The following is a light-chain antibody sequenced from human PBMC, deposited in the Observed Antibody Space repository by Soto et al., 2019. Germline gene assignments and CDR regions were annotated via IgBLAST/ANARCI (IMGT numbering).Light chain of an antibody. CDR2: GAS. V-gene: IGKV1-9*01. Sequence: IQLTQSPSSLSASVGDRVTITCRASQGLNTNLAWYQQKPGKAPNLLIYGASTLQKGVPSRFSGNGSGTVFTLTISSLQPEDLATYYCQQSNNYFTFGPGTKVGIK. CDR1: QGLNTN. CDR3: QQSNNYFT. J-gene: IGKJ3*01.